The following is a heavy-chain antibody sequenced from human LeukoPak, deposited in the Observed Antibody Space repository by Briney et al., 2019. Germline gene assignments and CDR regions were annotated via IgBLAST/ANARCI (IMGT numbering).Heavy chain of an antibody. CDR1: GGSISSYY. CDR3: ARGTYDFWSGYFDY. D-gene: IGHD3-3*01. CDR2: IYYSGST. J-gene: IGHJ4*02. V-gene: IGHV4-59*12. Sequence: SETLSLTCTVSGGSISSYYRSWIRQPPGKGLEWIGYIYYSGSTNYNPSLKSRVTISVDTSKNQFSLKLSSVTAADTAVYYCARGTYDFWSGYFDYWGQGTLVTVSS.